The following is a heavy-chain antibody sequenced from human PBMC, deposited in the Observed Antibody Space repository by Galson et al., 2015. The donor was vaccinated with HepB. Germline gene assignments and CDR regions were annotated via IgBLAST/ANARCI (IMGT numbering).Heavy chain of an antibody. Sequence: SLRLSCAASGFTFSSYAMHRVRQAPGKGLEWVAVISYDGSNKYYADSVKGRFTISRDNSKNTLYLQMNSLRAEDTAVYYCAREDYGFDYWGQGTLVTVSS. CDR2: ISYDGSNK. CDR1: GFTFSSYA. D-gene: IGHD4-17*01. V-gene: IGHV3-30-3*01. CDR3: AREDYGFDY. J-gene: IGHJ4*02.